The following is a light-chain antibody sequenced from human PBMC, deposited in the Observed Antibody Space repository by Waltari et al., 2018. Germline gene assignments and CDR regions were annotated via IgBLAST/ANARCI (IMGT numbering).Light chain of an antibody. CDR2: DVS. Sequence: QSALTQPDSVSGSPGQSIPISCPGTSSDDGGLQYVCWYQQHPGKAPKVIIYDVSNRASGVPNRFSGSKSGNSASLTISGLQAEDEADYYCSSYTSSTTGIFGGGTRLTVL. CDR1: SSDDGGLQY. J-gene: IGLJ2*01. CDR3: SSYTSSTTGI. V-gene: IGLV2-14*01.